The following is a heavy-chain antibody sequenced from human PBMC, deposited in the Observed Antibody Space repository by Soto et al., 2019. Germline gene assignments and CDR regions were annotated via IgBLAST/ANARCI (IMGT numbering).Heavy chain of an antibody. Sequence: LRLSCAASGFTFSSYAMSWVRQAPGKGLEWVSAISGSGGSTYYADSVKGRFTISRDNSKNTLYLQMNSLRAEDTAVYYCAKSLSASSSMIDYWGQGTLVTVSS. D-gene: IGHD2-15*01. CDR2: ISGSGGST. V-gene: IGHV3-23*01. CDR3: AKSLSASSSMIDY. CDR1: GFTFSSYA. J-gene: IGHJ4*02.